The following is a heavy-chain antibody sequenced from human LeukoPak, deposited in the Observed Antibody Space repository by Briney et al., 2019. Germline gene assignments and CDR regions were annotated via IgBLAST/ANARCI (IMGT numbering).Heavy chain of an antibody. CDR2: ISGSGGST. CDR3: AKAQIDPKGPFDY. CDR1: GFTFSSYA. J-gene: IGHJ4*02. V-gene: IGHV3-23*01. Sequence: GGSLRLPCAASGFTFSSYAMSWVRQAPGKGLEWVSAISGSGGSTYYADSVKGRFTISRDNSKNTLYLQMNSLRAEDTAVYYCAKAQIDPKGPFDYWGQGTLVTVSS.